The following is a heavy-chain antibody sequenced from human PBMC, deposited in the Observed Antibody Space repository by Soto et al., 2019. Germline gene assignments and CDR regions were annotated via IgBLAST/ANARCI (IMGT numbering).Heavy chain of an antibody. D-gene: IGHD5-18*01. CDR1: GGSINSGGYC. Sequence: QVQLQESGPGLVKPSQTLSLTCTVSGGSINSGGYCWSWIRQHPGKGLDWIGCISYGGSTSYNPSLKSRVTISVATSKNQFSLKLTCVTAADPAVYYCSRGILVWGQGALITVSS. CDR2: ISYGGST. V-gene: IGHV4-31*03. J-gene: IGHJ4*02. CDR3: SRGILV.